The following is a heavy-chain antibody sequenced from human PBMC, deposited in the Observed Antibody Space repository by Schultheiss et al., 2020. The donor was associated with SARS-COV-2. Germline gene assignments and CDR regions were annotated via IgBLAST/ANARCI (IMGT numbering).Heavy chain of an antibody. CDR2: IYYSGST. CDR1: GGSISSGGYY. J-gene: IGHJ4*02. Sequence: SQTLSLTCTVSGGSISSGGYYWSWIRQHPGKGLEWIGYIYYSGSTYYNPSLKSRVTISVDTSKSQFSLKLSSVTAADTAVYYCAGGSSNYDYVWGSYRYSPFDYWGQGTLVTVSS. V-gene: IGHV4-31*03. D-gene: IGHD3-16*02. CDR3: AGGSSNYDYVWGSYRYSPFDY.